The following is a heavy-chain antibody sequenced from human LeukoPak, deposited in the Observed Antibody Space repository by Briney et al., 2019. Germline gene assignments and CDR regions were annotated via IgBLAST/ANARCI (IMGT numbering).Heavy chain of an antibody. CDR3: ARSSGYQLGDAFDI. CDR2: INPSGGST. Sequence: ASVKVSCKASGYTFTSYYMHWVRQAPGQGLEWMGIINPSGGSTSYAQKFQGRVTITRDTSASTAYMELSSLRSEDMAVYYCARSSGYQLGDAFDIWGQGTMVTVSS. CDR1: GYTFTSYY. J-gene: IGHJ3*02. V-gene: IGHV1-46*01. D-gene: IGHD3-22*01.